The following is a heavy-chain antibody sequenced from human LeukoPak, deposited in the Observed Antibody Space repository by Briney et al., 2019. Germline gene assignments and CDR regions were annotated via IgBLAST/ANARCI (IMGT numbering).Heavy chain of an antibody. D-gene: IGHD3-10*01. Sequence: GGSLRLSCAASGFTLRNYGMHWVRLAPGKGLEWVAFIRYDGSIKYYVDSVKGRFTVSRDNSKNTLYLQMNTLRAEDTAVYYCAKDVNVGGDYFDYWGQGTLVTVSS. V-gene: IGHV3-30*02. J-gene: IGHJ4*02. CDR2: IRYDGSIK. CDR3: AKDVNVGGDYFDY. CDR1: GFTLRNYG.